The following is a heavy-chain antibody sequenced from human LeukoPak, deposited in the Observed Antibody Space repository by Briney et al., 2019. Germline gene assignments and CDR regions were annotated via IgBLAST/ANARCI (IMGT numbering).Heavy chain of an antibody. Sequence: ASVKVSCKASGYTFTGYYMHWVRQAPGQGLEWMGWISAYNGNTNYAQKLQGRVTMTTDTSTSTAYMELRSLRSDDTAVYYCARHLYGDYFFDYWGQGTLVTVSS. V-gene: IGHV1-18*04. CDR2: ISAYNGNT. J-gene: IGHJ4*02. D-gene: IGHD4-17*01. CDR1: GYTFTGYY. CDR3: ARHLYGDYFFDY.